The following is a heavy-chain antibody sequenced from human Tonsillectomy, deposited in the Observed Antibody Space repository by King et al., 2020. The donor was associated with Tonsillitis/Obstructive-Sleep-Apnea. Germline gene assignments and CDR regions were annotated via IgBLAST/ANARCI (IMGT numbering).Heavy chain of an antibody. V-gene: IGHV3-15*01. CDR3: TTDNDYGDYGIDY. J-gene: IGHJ4*02. CDR2: ITRKSDGETT. CDR1: GFNFTKAW. D-gene: IGHD4-17*01. Sequence: VQLVESGGGLVRPGGSLRLSCATSGFNFTKAWMSWVRQIPGKGLEWVGRITRKSDGETTDYGAPVRGRFSVSRDDSKNTLYLQMDGLKTEDTGVYYCTTDNDYGDYGIDYWGQGTLVTVSS.